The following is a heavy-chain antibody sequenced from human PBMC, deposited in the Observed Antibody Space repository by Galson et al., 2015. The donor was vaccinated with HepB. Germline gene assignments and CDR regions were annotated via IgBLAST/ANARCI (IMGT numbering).Heavy chain of an antibody. CDR2: ISNSGNN. CDR3: ARVMGIGVATITAFDN. J-gene: IGHJ4*02. V-gene: IGHV4-39*02. Sequence: TLSLTCTVSGGSINSNTYYWGWIRQPPERGLEWIGSISNSGNNYYSPSLKSRVAISIDSSKNHFSLNLTSVTAADTAFYFCARVMGIGVATITAFDNWGQGILVTVSS. CDR1: GGSINSNTYY. D-gene: IGHD5-12*01.